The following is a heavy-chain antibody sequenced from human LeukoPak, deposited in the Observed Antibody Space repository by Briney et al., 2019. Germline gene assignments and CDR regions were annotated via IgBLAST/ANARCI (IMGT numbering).Heavy chain of an antibody. Sequence: SETLSLTCTVSGGSISSGDYYWSWIRQPPGKGLEWIGYIYYSGSTYYNPSLKSRVTISVDTSKNQFSLKLSSVTAADTAVYYCARAEAATRIDYWGQGTLVTVSS. V-gene: IGHV4-30-4*08. D-gene: IGHD2-15*01. J-gene: IGHJ4*02. CDR3: ARAEAATRIDY. CDR2: IYYSGST. CDR1: GGSISSGDYY.